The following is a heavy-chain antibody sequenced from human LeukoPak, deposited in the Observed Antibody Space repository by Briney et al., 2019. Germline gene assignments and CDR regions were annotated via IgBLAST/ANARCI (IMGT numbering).Heavy chain of an antibody. CDR2: ISGSSTST. Sequence: GGSLRLSCAASGFTFTSYAMNWVRQAPGKGLEWVSAISGSSTSTYYADSVKGRFTISRDNSKNTLYLQMDSLRAEDTAVYYCAKDLSPGVYWGQGTLVTVSS. J-gene: IGHJ4*02. V-gene: IGHV3-23*01. CDR1: GFTFTSYA. D-gene: IGHD2-8*01. CDR3: AKDLSPGVY.